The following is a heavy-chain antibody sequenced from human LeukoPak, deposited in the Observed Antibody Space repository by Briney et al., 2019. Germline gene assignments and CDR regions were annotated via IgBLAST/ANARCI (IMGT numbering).Heavy chain of an antibody. V-gene: IGHV4-34*01. J-gene: IGHJ4*02. CDR3: ASRGHYTYYFDF. Sequence: SETLSLTCAVYGGSFSGYYWSWIRQPPGKGLEWIGEINHSGSTNYNPSLKSRVTISVDTSKNQFSLKLSSVTAADTAVYYCASRGHYTYYFDFWGQGTLVTVSS. CDR1: GGSFSGYY. CDR2: INHSGST. D-gene: IGHD3-3*01.